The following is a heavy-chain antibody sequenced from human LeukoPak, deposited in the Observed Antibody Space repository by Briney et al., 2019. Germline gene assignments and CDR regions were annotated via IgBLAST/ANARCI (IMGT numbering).Heavy chain of an antibody. CDR2: IVVGSGNT. V-gene: IGHV1-58*02. CDR3: AADDYYGSGSHTRYYYYYGMDV. D-gene: IGHD3-10*01. Sequence: SVKVSCKASGFTFTSPAMQWVRQARGQRLEWIGWIVVGSGNTNYAQKFQERVTITRDMSTSTAYMELSSLRSEDTAVYYCAADDYYGSGSHTRYYYYYGMDVWGQGTTVTVSS. J-gene: IGHJ6*02. CDR1: GFTFTSPA.